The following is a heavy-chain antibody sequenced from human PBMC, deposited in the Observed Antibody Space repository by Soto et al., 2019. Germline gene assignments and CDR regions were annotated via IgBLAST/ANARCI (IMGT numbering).Heavy chain of an antibody. CDR1: GGTFSSYA. D-gene: IGHD6-6*01. V-gene: IGHV1-69*01. J-gene: IGHJ4*02. CDR3: ARGYGSASYSDY. CDR2: IIPIFGPT. Sequence: QVQLVQSGAEVKKPGSSVKVSCKASGGTFSSYAFSWVRQAPGQGLEWMGGIIPIFGPTNYAQNFQGRVTITADDSTNTAYMELSSLRSEDTAVYYCARGYGSASYSDYWGQGTLVTVSS.